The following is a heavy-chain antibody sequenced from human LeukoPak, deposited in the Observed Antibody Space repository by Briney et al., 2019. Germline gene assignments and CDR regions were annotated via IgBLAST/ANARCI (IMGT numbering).Heavy chain of an antibody. D-gene: IGHD1-26*01. CDR3: ARALGYYYYYYMDV. Sequence: GASVKVSCKASGYTFTSYGISWVRQAPGQGLEWMGWISAYNGNTNYAQKFQGRVTMTRNTSISTAYMELSSLRSEDTAVYYCARALGYYYYYYMDVWGKGTTVTVSS. CDR1: GYTFTSYG. CDR2: ISAYNGNT. V-gene: IGHV1-18*01. J-gene: IGHJ6*03.